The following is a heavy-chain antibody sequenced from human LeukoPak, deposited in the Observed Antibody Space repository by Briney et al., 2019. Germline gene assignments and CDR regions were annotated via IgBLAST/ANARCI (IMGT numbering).Heavy chain of an antibody. V-gene: IGHV3-30*02. CDR3: AKETGIAPPLDY. CDR1: GFTFSSYG. Sequence: GGSLRLSCAASGFTFSSYGMHWVRQAPGKGLEGVAFIRYDGSNKYYANSVKGRFTISRDNSKNTLYLQMNSLRAEDTAVYYCAKETGIAPPLDYWGQGTLVTVSS. J-gene: IGHJ4*02. CDR2: IRYDGSNK. D-gene: IGHD6-13*01.